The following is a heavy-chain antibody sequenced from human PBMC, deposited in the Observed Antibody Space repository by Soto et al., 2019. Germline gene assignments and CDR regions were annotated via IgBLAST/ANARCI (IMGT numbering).Heavy chain of an antibody. V-gene: IGHV5-51*01. J-gene: IGHJ4*02. Sequence: PGESLKISCKGSGYYFPSYWIGWVRQMPGKGLEWMGIFYPGDSDTRYSPSFQGQVTISADRSISAAYLQWSSLKPSDTAMYYCARQGNGAEGFDYWGQGTLVTVSS. D-gene: IGHD4-17*01. CDR1: GYYFPSYW. CDR2: FYPGDSDT. CDR3: ARQGNGAEGFDY.